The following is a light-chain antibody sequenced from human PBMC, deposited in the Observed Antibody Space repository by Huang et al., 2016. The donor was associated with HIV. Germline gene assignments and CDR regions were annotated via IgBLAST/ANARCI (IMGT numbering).Light chain of an antibody. CDR3: QQSHSTPQT. J-gene: IGKJ5*01. CDR2: GES. V-gene: IGKV1-39*01. CDR1: QTIKKY. Sequence: DIQMTQSPSSLSASVGDRVTITCRASQTIKKYLNWYQLKPSQAPRLLIYGESNLQTEVPSRFSGSGSGTDFSLTISSLQPEDFAIYYCQQSHSTPQTFGQGTRLDIK.